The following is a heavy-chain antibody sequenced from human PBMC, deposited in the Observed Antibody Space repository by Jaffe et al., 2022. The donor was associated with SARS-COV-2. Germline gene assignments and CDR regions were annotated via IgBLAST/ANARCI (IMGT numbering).Heavy chain of an antibody. V-gene: IGHV1-8*01. CDR2: MNPNNGKT. CDR3: AILIGGNGLRTT. J-gene: IGHJ5*02. Sequence: QVQLVQSGAEVKKPGASVRVSCKASGYTFTNYNISWVRQATGQGLEWMGWMNPNNGKTGHAQKFQGRVTMTRDTSINTAYMELSSLGSEDTAMYYCAILIGGNGLRTTWGQGTQVTVSS. D-gene: IGHD2-15*01. CDR1: GYTFTNYN.